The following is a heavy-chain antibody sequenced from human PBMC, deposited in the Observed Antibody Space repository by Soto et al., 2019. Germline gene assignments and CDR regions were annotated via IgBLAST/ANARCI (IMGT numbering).Heavy chain of an antibody. CDR3: AREASYYYDSSGSMAFDI. CDR1: GVTFSSYA. V-gene: IGHV1-69*13. J-gene: IGHJ3*02. CDR2: IIPIFGTA. Sequence: EASVKVSCKASGVTFSSYAISWVRQAPGQGLEWMGGIIPIFGTANYAQKFQGRVTITADESTSTAYMELSSLRSEDTAVYYCAREASYYYDSSGSMAFDIWGQGTMVTV. D-gene: IGHD3-22*01.